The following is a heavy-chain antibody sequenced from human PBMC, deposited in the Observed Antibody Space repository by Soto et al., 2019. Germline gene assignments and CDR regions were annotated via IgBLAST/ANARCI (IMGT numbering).Heavy chain of an antibody. V-gene: IGHV3-74*01. D-gene: IGHD5-18*01. CDR1: GFTFSSYW. CDR3: ARDGLRDTAMGIADYYYYGMDV. CDR2: INSDGSST. Sequence: GGSLRLSCAASGFTFSSYWMHWVRQAPGKGLVWVSRINSDGSSTSYADSVKGRFTISRDNAKNTLYLQMNSLRAEDTAVYYCARDGLRDTAMGIADYYYYGMDVWGQGTTVTVSS. J-gene: IGHJ6*02.